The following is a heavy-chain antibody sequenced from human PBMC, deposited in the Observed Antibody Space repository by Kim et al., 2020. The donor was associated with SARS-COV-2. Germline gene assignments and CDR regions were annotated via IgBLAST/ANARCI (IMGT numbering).Heavy chain of an antibody. V-gene: IGHV3-21*01. Sequence: RYISYADSVKGRFTISSDNPKNSLYLQMNSLRAEDPGGYSCAIGTTGFDYWGQGTLVTVSS. CDR3: AIGTTGFDY. J-gene: IGHJ4*02. CDR2: RYI. D-gene: IGHD1-7*01.